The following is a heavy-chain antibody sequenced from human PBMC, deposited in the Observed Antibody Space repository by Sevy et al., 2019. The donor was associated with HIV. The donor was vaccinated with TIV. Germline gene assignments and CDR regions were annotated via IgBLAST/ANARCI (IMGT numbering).Heavy chain of an antibody. J-gene: IGHJ5*01. V-gene: IGHV3-30*04. CDR2: ISHDGRNYK. CDR3: ARDRGEILRSAFKS. Sequence: GGSLRLSCAASGFTFSEYGMHWVRQAPGKGLEWVAVISHDGRNYKYNADFVKGRFTISRDNSRNTLYLQMNSLRAEDTAIYYCARDRGEILRSAFKSWGHGTLVTVSS. D-gene: IGHD3-10*01. CDR1: GFTFSEYG.